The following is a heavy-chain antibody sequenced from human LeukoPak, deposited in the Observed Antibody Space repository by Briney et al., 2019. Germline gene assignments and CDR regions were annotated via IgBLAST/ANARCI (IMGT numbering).Heavy chain of an antibody. CDR1: GFSFSTNG. CDR2: TSYDASNK. CDR3: AKGSVPAPIGMDV. J-gene: IGHJ6*02. V-gene: IGHV3-30*18. D-gene: IGHD2-2*01. Sequence: PGGSLRLSCAASGFSFSTNGMHWVRQTPGKGLEWVATTSYDASNKYYADSVRGRFTISRDNSKNTLYLQMNSLRPEDTAVYYCAKGSVPAPIGMDVWGQGTTVTASS.